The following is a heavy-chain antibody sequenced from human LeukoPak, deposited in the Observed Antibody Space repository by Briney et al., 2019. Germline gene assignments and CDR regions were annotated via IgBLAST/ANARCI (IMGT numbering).Heavy chain of an antibody. J-gene: IGHJ4*02. D-gene: IGHD3-22*01. CDR2: IYSGGST. Sequence: PGGSLRLSCAASGFTVSSNYMSWVRQAPGKGLEWVSVIYSGGSTYYADSVKGRFTISRDNPKNTPYLQMNSLRAEDTAVYYCARDGGYYDSSGYYIWGQGTLVTVSS. V-gene: IGHV3-66*02. CDR1: GFTVSSNY. CDR3: ARDGGYYDSSGYYI.